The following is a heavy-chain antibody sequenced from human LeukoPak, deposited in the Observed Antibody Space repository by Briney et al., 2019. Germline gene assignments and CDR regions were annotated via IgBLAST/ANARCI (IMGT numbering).Heavy chain of an antibody. CDR3: ARVRAGYCTSTSCYTGMDV. CDR2: ISYDGSNE. D-gene: IGHD2-2*01. J-gene: IGHJ6*02. Sequence: GRSLRLSCAASGFTFSSYGMHWVRQAPGKGLEWVALISYDGSNEYYADSVRGRFTISRDNSKFTLYMQMNSLRAEDTAVYYSARVRAGYCTSTSCYTGMDVWGQGTTVTVSS. V-gene: IGHV3-30*03. CDR1: GFTFSSYG.